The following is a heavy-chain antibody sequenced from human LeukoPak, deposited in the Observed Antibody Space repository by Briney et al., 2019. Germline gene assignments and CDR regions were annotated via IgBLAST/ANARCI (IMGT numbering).Heavy chain of an antibody. CDR1: GFIFSLYD. J-gene: IGHJ4*02. CDR2: IMSSGDT. Sequence: GGSLRLSCAASGFIFSLYDMIWVRQGPGKGLEWVSSIMSSGDTYYADSVQGRFTTSRDTSRSTVFLQMNSLRVEDTAVYYCTRNGGGLGYWGQGTLVTVSS. CDR3: TRNGGGLGY. D-gene: IGHD3-16*01. V-gene: IGHV3-23*01.